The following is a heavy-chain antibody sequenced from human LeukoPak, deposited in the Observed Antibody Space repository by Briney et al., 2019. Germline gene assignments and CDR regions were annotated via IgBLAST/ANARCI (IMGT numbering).Heavy chain of an antibody. D-gene: IGHD3-3*01. CDR2: VYTSGST. V-gene: IGHV4-61*02. J-gene: IGHJ5*02. Sequence: SETLSLTCSVSGGSIRSGSFCWNWIRQPAGKGLEWIGRVYTSGSTNYNPSLKSRLTISLDTSKNQFSLNLSSVTAADTAVYYCAREDRHGMSGVVGFDPWGQGTLVTVSS. CDR1: GGSIRSGSFC. CDR3: AREDRHGMSGVVGFDP.